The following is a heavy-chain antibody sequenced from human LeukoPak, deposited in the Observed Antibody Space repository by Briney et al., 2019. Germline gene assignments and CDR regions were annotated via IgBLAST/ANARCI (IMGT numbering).Heavy chain of an antibody. CDR3: ARDDYGGKLDI. CDR2: IWYDGSNK. V-gene: IGHV3-33*01. Sequence: GGSLRLSCAASGFTFSNYDMHWVCQAPGKGLEWVAVIWYDGSNKYYADSVKGRFTISRDNSKNTLYLQMNSLRAEDTAVYYCARDDYGGKLDIWGQGTVVTVSS. CDR1: GFTFSNYD. D-gene: IGHD4-23*01. J-gene: IGHJ3*02.